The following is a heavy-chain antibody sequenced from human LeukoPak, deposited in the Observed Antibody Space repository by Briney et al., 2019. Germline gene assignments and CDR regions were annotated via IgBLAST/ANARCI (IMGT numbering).Heavy chain of an antibody. D-gene: IGHD2-2*01. CDR1: GGSFSGYY. CDR2: INHSGST. Sequence: SETLSLTCAVYGGSFSGYYWSWIRQPPGKGLEWIGEINHSGSTNYNPSLKSRVTISVDTSKNQFSLKLSSVTAADTAVYYCARGVRERRSSSTSDAFDIWGQGTMVTVSS. V-gene: IGHV4-34*01. CDR3: ARGVRERRSSSTSDAFDI. J-gene: IGHJ3*02.